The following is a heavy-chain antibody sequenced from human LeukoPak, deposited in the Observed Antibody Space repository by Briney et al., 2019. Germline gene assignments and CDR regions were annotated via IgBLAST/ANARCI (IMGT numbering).Heavy chain of an antibody. Sequence: GGSLRLSCAAPGFTFNNYGMHWVRQAPGKGLEWVAFIRYNGNNQYYADSVKGRFTISRDNSKNTLYLQMNSLKGDDTAVYYCAKDSAFYYIDVWGKGTTVIISS. CDR2: IRYNGNNQ. CDR1: GFTFNNYG. V-gene: IGHV3-30*02. CDR3: AKDSAFYYIDV. J-gene: IGHJ6*03. D-gene: IGHD3-10*01.